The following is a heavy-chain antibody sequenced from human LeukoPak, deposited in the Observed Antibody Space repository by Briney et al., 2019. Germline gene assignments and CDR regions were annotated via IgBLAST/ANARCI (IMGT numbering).Heavy chain of an antibody. CDR1: GYTLTELS. V-gene: IGHV1-24*01. D-gene: IGHD1-26*01. Sequence: ASVKVSCKASGYTLTELSMHWVRQAPGKGLEWMGGFDPEDGETIYAQKFQGRATMTEDTSTDTAYMELSSLRSEDTAVYYCASLGVGATSHAFDIWGQGTMVTVSS. CDR3: ASLGVGATSHAFDI. J-gene: IGHJ3*02. CDR2: FDPEDGET.